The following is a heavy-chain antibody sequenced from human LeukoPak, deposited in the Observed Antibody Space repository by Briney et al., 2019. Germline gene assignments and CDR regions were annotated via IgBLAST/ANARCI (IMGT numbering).Heavy chain of an antibody. D-gene: IGHD3-10*01. J-gene: IGHJ6*02. CDR1: GLTFINYA. CDR2: ISDSGGST. Sequence: GGSLRLSCAASGLTFINYAMNWVRQAPGKGLEWVSVISDSGGSTLYADSVKGRFTVSRDNSKDTLYLQMNSLRVEDTAVYYCAKSGMIRGAMDVWGQGTTVTVSS. CDR3: AKSGMIRGAMDV. V-gene: IGHV3-23*01.